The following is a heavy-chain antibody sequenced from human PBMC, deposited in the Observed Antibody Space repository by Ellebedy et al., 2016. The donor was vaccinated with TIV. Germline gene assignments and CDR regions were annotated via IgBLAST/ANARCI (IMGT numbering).Heavy chain of an antibody. D-gene: IGHD6-19*01. J-gene: IGHJ4*02. CDR3: ARTVSYSSGWYGY. V-gene: IGHV1-69*04. CDR1: GGTFSNYV. CDR2: IIPILGIA. Sequence: AASVKVSCKASGGTFSNYVISWVRQAPGQGLEWMGRIIPILGIANYAQKFQGRATITADKSTSTAYMELSSLRTEDTAVFYCARTVSYSSGWYGYWGQGTLVTVSS.